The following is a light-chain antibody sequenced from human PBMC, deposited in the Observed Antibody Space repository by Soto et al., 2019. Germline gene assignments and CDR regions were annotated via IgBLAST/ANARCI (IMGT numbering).Light chain of an antibody. V-gene: IGKV1-5*01. CDR2: DAS. CDR3: QQYNSYSET. J-gene: IGKJ1*01. CDR1: QSISSW. Sequence: DIPMNQSPSTLSASVGDRVTITCRASQSISSWLAWYQQKPGKAPKLLIYDASSLESGVPSRFSGSGSGTEFTLSISSLQPDDFATYYFQQYNSYSETFGQGTKVEIK.